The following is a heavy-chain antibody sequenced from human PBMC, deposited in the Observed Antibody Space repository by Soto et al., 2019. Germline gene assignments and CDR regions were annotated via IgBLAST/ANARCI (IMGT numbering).Heavy chain of an antibody. Sequence: QVQLVQSGAEVKKPGASVRVSCKASGYTFTSYGVSWVRQAPGQGLEWMGWISPYNGNTEYAQKLPGRVTMTTDTSTSTAYMEVRSLRSVDTAVYYCARDNHVPTRYSGTYYVWFDPWGQGTLVTVSS. V-gene: IGHV1-18*01. D-gene: IGHD1-26*01. CDR3: ARDNHVPTRYSGTYYVWFDP. CDR1: GYTFTSYG. CDR2: ISPYNGNT. J-gene: IGHJ5*02.